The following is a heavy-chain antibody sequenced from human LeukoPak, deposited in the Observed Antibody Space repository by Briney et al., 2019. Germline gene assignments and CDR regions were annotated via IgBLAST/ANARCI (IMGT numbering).Heavy chain of an antibody. CDR2: ISAYNGNT. D-gene: IGHD3-16*02. J-gene: IGHJ3*02. CDR1: GYTFTSYG. Sequence: ASVKVSCKASGYTFTSYGISWVRQAPGQGLEWMGWISAYNGNTNYAQKLQGRVTMTTDTSTSTAYMELRSLRSDDTAVYYCARDSYVWGSYCYMVDIWGQGTMVTVSS. V-gene: IGHV1-18*01. CDR3: ARDSYVWGSYCYMVDI.